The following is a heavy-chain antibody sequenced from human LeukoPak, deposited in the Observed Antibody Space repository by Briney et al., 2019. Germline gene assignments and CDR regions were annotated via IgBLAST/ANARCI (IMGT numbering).Heavy chain of an antibody. CDR3: AKGHGDYVPAEYLQH. D-gene: IGHD4-17*01. CDR2: ISGNSDRT. J-gene: IGHJ1*01. CDR1: GFDFRKYW. V-gene: IGHV3-23*01. Sequence: GGSLRLSCEASGFDFRKYWMTWVRQAPGKGLEWVSSISGNSDRTYYADSVKGRFAIFRDNSKNTVTLQMNSLRAEDTAVYSCAKGHGDYVPAEYLQHWGQGTLVTVSS.